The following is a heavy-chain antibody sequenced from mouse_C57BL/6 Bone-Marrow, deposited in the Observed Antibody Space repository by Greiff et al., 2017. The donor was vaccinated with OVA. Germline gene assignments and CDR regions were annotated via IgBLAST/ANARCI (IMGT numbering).Heavy chain of an antibody. Sequence: VQLQQPGAELVKPGASVKLSCKASGYTFTSYWMNWVKQRPGRGLEWIGRIDPRSGGTKYNEKFKSKATLTVDTPSSTAYMQLSSLTSEDSAVYYCARARTGACYFAMGGWGPGTSVTVSS. CDR2: IDPRSGGT. V-gene: IGHV1-72*01. J-gene: IGHJ4*01. D-gene: IGHD4-1*01. CDR3: ARARTGACYFAMGG. CDR1: GYTFTSYW.